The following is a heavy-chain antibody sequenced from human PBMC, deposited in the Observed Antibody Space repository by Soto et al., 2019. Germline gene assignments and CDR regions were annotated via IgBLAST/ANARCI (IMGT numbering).Heavy chain of an antibody. J-gene: IGHJ3*01. Sequence: SCKASGGSLSDYGFNWMRQAPGKGLEWVAHISSGGDDLRYGDSVRGRFTISRDNARRSLYLQMTTLGVEDTAVYYCARKVEARWGRGTMVTVSS. CDR2: ISSGGDDL. D-gene: IGHD2-15*01. CDR3: ARKVEAR. CDR1: GGSLSDYG. V-gene: IGHV3-11*04.